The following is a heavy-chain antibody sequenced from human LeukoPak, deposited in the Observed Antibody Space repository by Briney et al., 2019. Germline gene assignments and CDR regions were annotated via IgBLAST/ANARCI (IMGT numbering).Heavy chain of an antibody. D-gene: IGHD3-16*01. CDR3: ARGGVGTKGFSNY. J-gene: IGHJ4*02. CDR2: IYYSGST. V-gene: IGHV4-31*03. CDR1: GGSISSGGYY. Sequence: PSETLFLTCTVSGGSISSGGYYWSWIRQHPGKGLEWIGYIYYSGSTYYNPSLKSRVTISVDTSKNQFSLKLSSVTAADTAVYYCARGGVGTKGFSNYWGQGTLVTVSS.